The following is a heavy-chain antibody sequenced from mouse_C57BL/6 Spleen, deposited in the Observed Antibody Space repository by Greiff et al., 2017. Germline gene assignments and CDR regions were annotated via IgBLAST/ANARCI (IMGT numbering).Heavy chain of an antibody. V-gene: IGHV1-82*01. CDR1: GYAFSSSW. Sequence: QVQLQQSGPELVKPGASVKISCKASGYAFSSSWMNWVKQRPGKGLEWIGRIYPGDGDTNYNGKFKGKATLTADKSSSTAYMQLSSLTSEDSAVYFCASDGDDEWFAYWGQGTLVTVSA. J-gene: IGHJ3*01. CDR2: IYPGDGDT. D-gene: IGHD2-2*01. CDR3: ASDGDDEWFAY.